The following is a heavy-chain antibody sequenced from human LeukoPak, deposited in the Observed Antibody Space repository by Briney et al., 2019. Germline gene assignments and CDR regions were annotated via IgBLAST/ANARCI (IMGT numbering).Heavy chain of an antibody. CDR1: GFTLNKYA. J-gene: IGHJ4*02. CDR3: ARGGAYGDYDN. D-gene: IGHD4-17*01. Sequence: GGSLRLSCAASGFTLNKYAMTWVRQAPGKGLEWVSSISSTSTYIYYADSVKGRFAISRDNAKNSLYLQMNGLRAEDTAIYYCARGGAYGDYDNWGQGTLVTVSS. V-gene: IGHV3-21*01. CDR2: ISSTSTYI.